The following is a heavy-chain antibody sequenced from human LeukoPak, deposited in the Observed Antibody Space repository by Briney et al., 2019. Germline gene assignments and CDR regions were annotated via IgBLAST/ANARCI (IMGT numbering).Heavy chain of an antibody. CDR3: ARDYGDYGYYNYAMNV. D-gene: IGHD4-17*01. V-gene: IGHV3-48*02. CDR2: ISGSSGTI. J-gene: IGHJ6*02. CDR1: GFSFSSYS. Sequence: PGGSLRLSCAASGFSFSSYSMNWVRQAPGKGLEWASYISGSSGTIYYADSVKGRFTISRDNAKNSVFLQMNSLRDEDTAVYYCARDYGDYGYYNYAMNVWGQGTTVTVSS.